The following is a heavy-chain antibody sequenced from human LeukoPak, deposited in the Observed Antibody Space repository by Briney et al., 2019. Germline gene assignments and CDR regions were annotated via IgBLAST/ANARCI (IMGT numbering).Heavy chain of an antibody. CDR2: ISSSSSYI. Sequence: GGSLRLSCAASGFTFSSYSMNWVRQAPGKGLEWVSAISSSSSYIYYADSVKGRFTISRDNAKNSLYLQMNSLRAEDTAVYYCARDGITIRPIYYMDVWGKGTTVTVSS. CDR3: ARDGITIRPIYYMDV. CDR1: GFTFSSYS. D-gene: IGHD3-3*01. J-gene: IGHJ6*03. V-gene: IGHV3-21*01.